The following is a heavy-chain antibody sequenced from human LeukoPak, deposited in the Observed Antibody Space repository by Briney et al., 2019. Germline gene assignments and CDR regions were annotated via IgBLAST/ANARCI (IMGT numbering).Heavy chain of an antibody. J-gene: IGHJ5*02. D-gene: IGHD3-9*01. CDR3: ARGGSLTGYHGWFDP. V-gene: IGHV1-8*01. CDR2: MDPNKGNT. CDR1: GYTLTSYD. Sequence: ASVKVSCKASGYTLTSYDINWVRQASGQGLEWMGWMDPNKGNTGYAQKFRGRVTMTRNSSINTAYLELSSLTSEDTAVYYCARGGSLTGYHGWFDPWGQGILVTVSS.